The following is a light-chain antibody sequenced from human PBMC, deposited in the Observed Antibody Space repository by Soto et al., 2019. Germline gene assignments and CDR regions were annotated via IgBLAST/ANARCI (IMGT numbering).Light chain of an antibody. V-gene: IGLV2-8*01. Sequence: QSVLTQPPSASGSPGQSVTISCTGTSSDVVGYNYVSWYQQHPGKAPKLMIYEVSKRPSGVPDRFSGSKSGNTASLTVSGLQAEDEADYYCSSYAGSNNFEVVFGGGTQLTVL. CDR3: SSYAGSNNFEVV. CDR1: SSDVVGYNY. J-gene: IGLJ2*01. CDR2: EVS.